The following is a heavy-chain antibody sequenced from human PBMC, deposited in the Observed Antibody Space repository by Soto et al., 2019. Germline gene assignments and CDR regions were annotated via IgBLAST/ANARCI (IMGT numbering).Heavy chain of an antibody. D-gene: IGHD5-18*01. V-gene: IGHV3-21*01. J-gene: IGHJ4*02. CDR1: GFTFSSYS. CDR2: ISSRSDFI. CDR3: ARDWRTAIN. Sequence: GGSLRLSCAASGFTFSSYSMNWVRQAPGKGLEWVSSISSRSDFIYYAGSVKGRFTISRDNAKNSLYLQMNSLRAEDTAVYYCARDWRTAINWGQGTLVTVSS.